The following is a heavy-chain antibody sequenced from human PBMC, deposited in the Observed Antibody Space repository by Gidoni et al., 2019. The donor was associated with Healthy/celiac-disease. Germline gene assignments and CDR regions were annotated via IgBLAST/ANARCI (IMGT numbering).Heavy chain of an antibody. CDR1: GFTFSSYG. D-gene: IGHD3-3*01. V-gene: IGHV3-33*01. Sequence: QVQLVESGGGVVQPGRSLRLSCAASGFTFSSYGMHWVRPAPGQGLEWGAVIWYDGSNKYYEDSVKGRFTIARDNSKNTLYLQMNSLRAEDTAVYYCARGGRFLEWSYGMDVWGQGTTVTVSS. CDR3: ARGGRFLEWSYGMDV. CDR2: IWYDGSNK. J-gene: IGHJ6*02.